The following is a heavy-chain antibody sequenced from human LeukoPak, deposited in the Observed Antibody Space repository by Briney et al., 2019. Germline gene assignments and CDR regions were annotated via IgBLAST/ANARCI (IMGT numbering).Heavy chain of an antibody. CDR3: ARDLRTATTYKTWGNDY. CDR2: MNSDGSDT. J-gene: IGHJ4*02. D-gene: IGHD1-1*01. V-gene: IGHV3-74*01. Sequence: GGSLRLSCAASGFTFSRYWMHWVRQAPGKGLVWVSRMNSDGSDTNYADSVKGRFTISRDNAKNSLYLQMNSLRAEDTAVYYCARDLRTATTYKTWGNDYWGQGTLVTVSS. CDR1: GFTFSRYW.